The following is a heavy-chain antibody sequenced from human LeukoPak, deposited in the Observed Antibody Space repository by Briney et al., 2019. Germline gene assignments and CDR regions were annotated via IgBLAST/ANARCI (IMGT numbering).Heavy chain of an antibody. CDR3: AKDRETYYYDSSGYYAPHY. Sequence: GGSLRLSCAASGFTFSSYGMHWVRQAPGKGLEWVAVISYDGSNKYYADSVKGRFTISRDNSKNTLYLQMNSLRAEDTAVYYCAKDRETYYYDSSGYYAPHYWGQGTLVTVSS. J-gene: IGHJ4*02. CDR1: GFTFSSYG. D-gene: IGHD3-22*01. V-gene: IGHV3-30*18. CDR2: ISYDGSNK.